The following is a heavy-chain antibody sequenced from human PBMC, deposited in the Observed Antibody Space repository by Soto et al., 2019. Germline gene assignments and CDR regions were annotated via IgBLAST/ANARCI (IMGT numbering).Heavy chain of an antibody. J-gene: IGHJ6*02. CDR2: IYYSGST. D-gene: IGHD3-22*01. Sequence: TSETLSLSCTVSGGSISSGDYYWGWIRQPPGKGLEWIGYIYYSGSTYYNPSLKSRVTISVDTPKNQFSLKLSSVTAADTAVYYCARGDYDSSGSLYGTHVWGQGTSVTGSS. CDR1: GGSISSGDYY. V-gene: IGHV4-30-4*01. CDR3: ARGDYDSSGSLYGTHV.